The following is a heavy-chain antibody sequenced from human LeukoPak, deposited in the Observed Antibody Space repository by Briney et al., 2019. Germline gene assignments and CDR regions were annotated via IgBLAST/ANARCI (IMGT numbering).Heavy chain of an antibody. V-gene: IGHV3-21*01. CDR3: ARNDYEDYGPDY. D-gene: IGHD4-17*01. J-gene: IGHJ4*02. CDR1: GFTFSSYS. Sequence: GGSLRLSCAASGFTFSSYSMNWVRQGPGKGLEWVSSISSNSRYMYYADSVEGRFTISRDNAKNSLYLQMNSLRAEDTAVYYCARNDYEDYGPDYWGQGTLVTVSS. CDR2: ISSNSRYM.